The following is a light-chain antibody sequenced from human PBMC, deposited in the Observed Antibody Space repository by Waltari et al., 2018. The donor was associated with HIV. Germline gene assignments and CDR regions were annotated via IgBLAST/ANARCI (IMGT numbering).Light chain of an antibody. J-gene: IGLJ3*02. CDR1: TSNIGAGYD. Sequence: QSVLTQPPSVSGAPGQRVTISCTGITSNIGAGYDVHWYQHLPGTAPKILIYGNNNRPSGVPDRFSGSRSGTSSSLAITGLQAEDEAVYYCQSYDSSLSVNWVFGGGTKLTVL. CDR2: GNN. CDR3: QSYDSSLSVNWV. V-gene: IGLV1-40*01.